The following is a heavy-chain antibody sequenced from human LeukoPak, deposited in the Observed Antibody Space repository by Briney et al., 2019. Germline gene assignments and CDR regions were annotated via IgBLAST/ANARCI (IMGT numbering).Heavy chain of an antibody. CDR2: ISGSGDRT. CDR3: AKVGAYDSSGYYYYYFDY. D-gene: IGHD3-22*01. J-gene: IGHJ4*02. V-gene: IGHV3-23*01. Sequence: HPGGSLRLSCAASGFTFSSYAMSWVRQAPGKGLEWVSAISGSGDRTYYADSVKGRFTISRDNSKNTLYLQMNSLRAEDTAVYYCAKVGAYDSSGYYYYYFDYWGQGTLVAVSS. CDR1: GFTFSSYA.